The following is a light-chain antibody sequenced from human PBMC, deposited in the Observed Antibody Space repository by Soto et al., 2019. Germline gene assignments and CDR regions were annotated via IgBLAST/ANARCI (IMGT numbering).Light chain of an antibody. J-gene: IGLJ2*01. CDR3: SSHSSSSTLVV. CDR1: SSDVGGYNY. Sequence: QSALTQPASVSGSPGQSITISCTGTSSDVGGYNYVSWYQQHPGKAPKLMIYDVSNRPSGVSNRFSGSKSGNTASLTISGIKAEAEADYYCSSHSSSSTLVVFGGGTKLTVL. V-gene: IGLV2-14*01. CDR2: DVS.